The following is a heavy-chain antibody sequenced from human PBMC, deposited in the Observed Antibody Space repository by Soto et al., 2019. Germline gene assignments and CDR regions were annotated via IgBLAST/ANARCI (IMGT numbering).Heavy chain of an antibody. V-gene: IGHV5-51*01. D-gene: IGHD5-18*01. J-gene: IGHJ6*03. CDR1: GYSFTSYW. Sequence: GESLKISCKGSGYSFTSYWIGWVRQMPGKGLEWMGIIYPGDSDTRYSPSFQGQVTISADKSISTAYLQWSSLKASDTAMYYWARHLGGYSYGYSYYYYYMDVWGKGTTVTVSS. CDR2: IYPGDSDT. CDR3: ARHLGGYSYGYSYYYYYMDV.